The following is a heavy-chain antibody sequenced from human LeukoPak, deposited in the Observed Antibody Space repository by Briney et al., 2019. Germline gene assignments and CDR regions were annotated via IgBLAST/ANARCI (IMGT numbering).Heavy chain of an antibody. CDR2: IYYSGST. Sequence: SETLSLTCTVSGGSISSGDYYWSWIRQPPGKGLEWIGYIYYSGSTYYNPSLKSRVTISVDTSKNQFSLKLSSVTAADTAVYYCARDRIGANTANFDYWGQGTLVTVSS. V-gene: IGHV4-30-4*01. J-gene: IGHJ4*02. CDR3: ARDRIGANTANFDY. CDR1: GGSISSGDYY. D-gene: IGHD5-12*01.